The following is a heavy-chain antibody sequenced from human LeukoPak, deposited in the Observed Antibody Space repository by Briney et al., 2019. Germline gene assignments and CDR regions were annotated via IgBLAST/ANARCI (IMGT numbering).Heavy chain of an antibody. D-gene: IGHD2-15*01. Sequence: PGGSLRLSCAASGFTFSSYGMHWVRQAPGKGLEWVAVIWYDGSNKYYADSVKGRFTISRDNSKNTLYLQMNSLRVEDTAVYYCAAKSCTGSSCYRPMDYWGQGILVTVSS. CDR2: IWYDGSNK. CDR3: AAKSCTGSSCYRPMDY. J-gene: IGHJ4*02. CDR1: GFTFSSYG. V-gene: IGHV3-33*08.